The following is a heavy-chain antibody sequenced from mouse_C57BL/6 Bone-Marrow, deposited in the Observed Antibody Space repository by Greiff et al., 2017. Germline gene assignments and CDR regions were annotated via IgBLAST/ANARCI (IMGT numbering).Heavy chain of an antibody. D-gene: IGHD2-4*01. CDR1: GFTFSSYG. Sequence: EVQVVESGGDLVKPGGSLKLSCAASGFTFSSYGMSWVRQTPDKRLEWVATISSGGSYTYYPDSVKGRFTISRDNAKNTLYLQMSSLKAEDTALYYCARNYDYAWFAYWGQGTMVTVSA. V-gene: IGHV5-6*01. CDR3: ARNYDYAWFAY. CDR2: ISSGGSYT. J-gene: IGHJ3*01.